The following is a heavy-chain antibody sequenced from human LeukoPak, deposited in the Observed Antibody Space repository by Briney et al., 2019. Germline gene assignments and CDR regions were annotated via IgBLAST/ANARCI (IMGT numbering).Heavy chain of an antibody. CDR1: GLTFSSFA. D-gene: IGHD4-23*01. CDR3: VTRRTTVVTPGY. CDR2: ISSNGVTT. Sequence: GGPLRLSCSASGLTFSSFALNWVRQAPGKGLEYVSAISSNGVTTYYADSVKGRFTISRDNSKNTLYLQMSSLRAEDTAVYYCVTRRTTVVTPGYWGQGTLVSVSS. V-gene: IGHV3-64D*09. J-gene: IGHJ4*02.